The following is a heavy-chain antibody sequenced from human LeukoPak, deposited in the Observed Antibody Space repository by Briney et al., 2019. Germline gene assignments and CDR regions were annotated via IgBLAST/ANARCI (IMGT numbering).Heavy chain of an antibody. CDR3: ARVLTTKGGDGYNYRIIDY. D-gene: IGHD5-24*01. CDR1: GGSISRYY. Sequence: PSETLSLTCSVSGGSISRYYWSWIRQPPGKGLEWIGYIYYSGSSNHNPSLKSRVTISEDTSQNQVSLKLTSVTAADTAVYYCARVLTTKGGDGYNYRIIDYWGQGTLVTVPS. V-gene: IGHV4-59*01. J-gene: IGHJ4*02. CDR2: IYYSGSS.